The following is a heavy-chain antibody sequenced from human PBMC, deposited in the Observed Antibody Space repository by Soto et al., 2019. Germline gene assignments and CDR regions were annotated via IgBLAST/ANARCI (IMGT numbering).Heavy chain of an antibody. V-gene: IGHV4-31*03. D-gene: IGHD1-26*01. Sequence: PSETLSLTCTVSGGSISSGGYYWSWIRQHPGKGLEWIGYIYYSGSTYYNPSLKSRVTISVDTSKNQFSLKLSSVTAADTAVYYCARVGELQPFDYWGQGTLVTVSS. CDR3: ARVGELQPFDY. CDR2: IYYSGST. CDR1: GGSISSGGYY. J-gene: IGHJ4*02.